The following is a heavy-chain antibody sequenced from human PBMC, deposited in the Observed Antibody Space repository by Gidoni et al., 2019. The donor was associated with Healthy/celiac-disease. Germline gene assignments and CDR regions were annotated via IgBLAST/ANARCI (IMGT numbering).Heavy chain of an antibody. V-gene: IGHV1-69*10. J-gene: IGHJ3*02. CDR2: IIPIRGIA. CDR3: ARVVRIAAASDAFDI. Sequence: QVQLVQSGAAVTKPGSSMKVSCKASEGTFSTYAISWVRQAPEQGLEWMGGIIPIRGIANYAQKFQGRVTITADKSTTTAYMELSSLRSEDTAMYYCARVVRIAAASDAFDIWGQGTMVTVSS. D-gene: IGHD6-13*01. CDR1: EGTFSTYA.